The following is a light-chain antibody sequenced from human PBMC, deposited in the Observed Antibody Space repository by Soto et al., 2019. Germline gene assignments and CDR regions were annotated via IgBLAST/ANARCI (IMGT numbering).Light chain of an antibody. CDR3: QQYYSYPLT. V-gene: IGKV1-8*01. Sequence: AIRMTQSPSSLSASTGDRVTITCRASQGISSYLAWYQQKPGKAPKLLIYAASTLQSGVPSRFSGSGSGTDFTLTISCLQSEDFATYYCQQYYSYPLTFGGGTTVDI. CDR2: AAS. J-gene: IGKJ4*01. CDR1: QGISSY.